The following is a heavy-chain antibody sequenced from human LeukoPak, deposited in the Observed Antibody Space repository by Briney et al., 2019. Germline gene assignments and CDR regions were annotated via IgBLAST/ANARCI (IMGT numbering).Heavy chain of an antibody. CDR1: GFTFSSYG. J-gene: IGHJ6*03. Sequence: PGGSLRLSCAASGFTFSSYGMHWVRQAPGKGLEWVAFIRYDGSNKYYADSVKGRFTISRDNSKNTLYLQMNSLRAEDTAVYYCAKDYEGSTSGWYGPHYYYYYYMDVWGKGTTVTISS. V-gene: IGHV3-30*02. CDR2: IRYDGSNK. CDR3: AKDYEGSTSGWYGPHYYYYYYMDV. D-gene: IGHD6-19*01.